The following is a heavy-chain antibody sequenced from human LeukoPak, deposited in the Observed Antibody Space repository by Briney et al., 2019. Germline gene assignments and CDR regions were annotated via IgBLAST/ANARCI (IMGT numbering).Heavy chain of an antibody. CDR1: GFTFRSYW. D-gene: IGHD5-12*01. V-gene: IGHV3-7*01. J-gene: IGHJ4*02. Sequence: TGGSLRLSCAASGFTFRSYWMSWVRQAPGKGLEWVANINQGGGVKYYVDSVKGRFTISRDDAKNSLYVQMNSLRDEDTAVYYCARVGYSGWNLEYWGQGTLVTVSS. CDR3: ARVGYSGWNLEY. CDR2: INQGGGVK.